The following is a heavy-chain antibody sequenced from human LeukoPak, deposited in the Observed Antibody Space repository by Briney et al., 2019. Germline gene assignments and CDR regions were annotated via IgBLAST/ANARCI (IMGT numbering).Heavy chain of an antibody. CDR3: TTDIEGSGRYHAFDI. D-gene: IGHD6-19*01. J-gene: IGHJ3*02. V-gene: IGHV3-15*01. Sequence: GGSLRLSCAASGLTFNNAWMSWVRQAPGKGLEWVGRIRSRSAGGTTDYAAPVKGRFTISRDDSKNTLYLQMNSLKTEDTAVYYCTTDIEGSGRYHAFDIWGQGTMVTVSS. CDR1: GLTFNNAW. CDR2: IRSRSAGGTT.